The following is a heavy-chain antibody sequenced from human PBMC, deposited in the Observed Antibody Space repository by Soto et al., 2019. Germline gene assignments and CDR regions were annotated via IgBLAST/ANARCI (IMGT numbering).Heavy chain of an antibody. Sequence: QVQLVQSGAEVKKPGASVKVSCKASGYTFTSYAMHWVRQAPGQRLEWMGWINAGNGNTKYSQKFQGRVTITRDTSGSTAYRELGSRRSEDTAVYYWGRRSGWYEVGWFDPGGQGPLVPVSS. CDR3: GRRSGWYEVGWFDP. CDR1: GYTFTSYA. J-gene: IGHJ5*02. V-gene: IGHV1-3*01. CDR2: INAGNGNT. D-gene: IGHD6-19*01.